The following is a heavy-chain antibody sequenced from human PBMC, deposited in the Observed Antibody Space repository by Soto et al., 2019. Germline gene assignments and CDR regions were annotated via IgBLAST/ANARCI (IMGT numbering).Heavy chain of an antibody. Sequence: PSETLSLTCTVSGGSISSSSYYWGWIRQPPGKGLEWIGSIYHSGSTYYNPSLKSRVTISVDTSKNQFSLKLSSVTAADTAVYYGARAAQNTFLGVFIPYKWFAPGGEGPLVPFSS. CDR1: GGSISSSSYY. CDR3: ARAAQNTFLGVFIPYKWFAP. D-gene: IGHD3-3*01. J-gene: IGHJ5*02. CDR2: IYHSGST. V-gene: IGHV4-39*07.